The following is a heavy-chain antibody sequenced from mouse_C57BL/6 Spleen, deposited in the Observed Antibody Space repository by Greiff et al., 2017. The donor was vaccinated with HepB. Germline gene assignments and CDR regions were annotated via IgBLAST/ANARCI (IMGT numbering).Heavy chain of an antibody. V-gene: IGHV1-69*01. J-gene: IGHJ2*01. D-gene: IGHD1-1*01. Sequence: QVQLQQPGAELVMPGASVKLSCKASGYTFTSYWMHWVKQRPGQGLEWIGEIDPSDSYTNYNQKFKGKSTLTVDKSSSKAYMQLSSLTSEDSAVYYCASSPYYGSSYDYWGQGTTLTVSS. CDR2: IDPSDSYT. CDR1: GYTFTSYW. CDR3: ASSPYYGSSYDY.